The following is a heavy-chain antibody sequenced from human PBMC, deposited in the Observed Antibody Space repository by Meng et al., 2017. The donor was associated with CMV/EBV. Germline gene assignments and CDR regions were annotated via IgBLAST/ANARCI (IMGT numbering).Heavy chain of an antibody. CDR1: GFTFSSYS. D-gene: IGHD2-2*02. Sequence: GASLKISCAASGFTFSSYSMNWVRQAPGKGLEWVSSISSSSSYIYYADSVKGRFTISRDNAKNSLYLQMNSLRAEDTAVYYCARLYLPLGFDYWGQGTLVTVSS. J-gene: IGHJ4*02. CDR2: ISSSSSYI. V-gene: IGHV3-21*01. CDR3: ARLYLPLGFDY.